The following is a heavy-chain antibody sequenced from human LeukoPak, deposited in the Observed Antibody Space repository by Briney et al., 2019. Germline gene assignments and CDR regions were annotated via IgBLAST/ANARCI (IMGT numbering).Heavy chain of an antibody. CDR2: IRSDSGNT. Sequence: ASVKVSCKASGYTFTSYGISWVRQAPGQGLEWMGRIRSDSGNTEYAQRFQGRVTMTRDTSITTVYMELHSLTFDDAAVYYCARDLSSTPNWELDYWGQGALVTVSS. J-gene: IGHJ4*02. V-gene: IGHV1-18*01. D-gene: IGHD1-26*01. CDR3: ARDLSSTPNWELDY. CDR1: GYTFTSYG.